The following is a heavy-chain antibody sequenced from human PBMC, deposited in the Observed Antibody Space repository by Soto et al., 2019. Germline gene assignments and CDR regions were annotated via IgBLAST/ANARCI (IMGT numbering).Heavy chain of an antibody. CDR3: ARGLKRLARTDAFDI. D-gene: IGHD6-25*01. CDR1: GGSFSGYY. CDR2: INHSGST. V-gene: IGHV4-34*01. Sequence: QVQLQQLGAGLLKPSETLSLTCAVYGGSFSGYYWSWIRQPPGKGLEWIGEINHSGSTNYNPSLKSRVTISVDTSKNQFSLKLSSVTAADTAVYYCARGLKRLARTDAFDIWGQGTMVTVSS. J-gene: IGHJ3*02.